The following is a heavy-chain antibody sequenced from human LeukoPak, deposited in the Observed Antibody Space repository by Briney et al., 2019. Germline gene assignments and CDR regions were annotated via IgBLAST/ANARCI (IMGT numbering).Heavy chain of an antibody. CDR1: GYTFTSYG. Sequence: ASVKVSCKASGYTFTSYGISWVRQAPGQGLEWMGWISAYNGNTNYAQKLQGRVTMTTDTSTSTAYMELSSLRSEDTAVYYCARDRSRGYSYGESDYWGQGTLVTVSS. J-gene: IGHJ4*02. CDR3: ARDRSRGYSYGESDY. D-gene: IGHD5-18*01. CDR2: ISAYNGNT. V-gene: IGHV1-18*01.